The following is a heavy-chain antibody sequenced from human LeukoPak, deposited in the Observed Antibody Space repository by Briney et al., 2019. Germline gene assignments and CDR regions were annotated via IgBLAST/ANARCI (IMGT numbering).Heavy chain of an antibody. D-gene: IGHD3-10*01. J-gene: IGHJ4*02. V-gene: IGHV4-34*01. Sequence: SETLSLTCTVSGGSISTYYWSWIRQPPGKGLEWIGEINHSGSTNYNPSLKSRVTISVDTSKNQFSLKLSSVTAADTAVYYCARRRSYYGSGRPIPYYFDYWGQGTLVTVSS. CDR3: ARRRSYYGSGRPIPYYFDY. CDR2: INHSGST. CDR1: GGSISTYY.